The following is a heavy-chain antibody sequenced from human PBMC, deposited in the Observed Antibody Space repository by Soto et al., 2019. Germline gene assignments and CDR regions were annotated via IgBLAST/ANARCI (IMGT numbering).Heavy chain of an antibody. V-gene: IGHV1-69*18. CDR3: ARPSGLLGQYSALVDY. CDR1: GGTFSNSA. Sequence: QVQLVQSGSEVRRPGSSVKVSCKASGGTFSNSAIAWVRQAPGQGLEWLGMIIPIFTTTNYAQKFKDRLTIIADGSTSTAYMELSGLKSEDTAVYFCARPSGLLGQYSALVDYWGQGTLVTVSS. CDR2: IIPIFTTT. D-gene: IGHD6-6*01. J-gene: IGHJ4*02.